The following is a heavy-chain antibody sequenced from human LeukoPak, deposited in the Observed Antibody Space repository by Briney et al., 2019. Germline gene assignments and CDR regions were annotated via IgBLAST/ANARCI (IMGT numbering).Heavy chain of an antibody. J-gene: IGHJ4*02. CDR2: INPGNSDT. CDR3: ARLRWATEDGYYFDY. CDR1: GYGFTTCW. D-gene: IGHD1-1*01. Sequence: GESLKISCKGSGYGFTTCWIGWVRQMPGKGLEWMGVINPGNSDTRYSPSFQGQVTISADKSITTAYLQWSSLKASDTAMYYCARLRWATEDGYYFDYWGQGTPVTVSS. V-gene: IGHV5-51*01.